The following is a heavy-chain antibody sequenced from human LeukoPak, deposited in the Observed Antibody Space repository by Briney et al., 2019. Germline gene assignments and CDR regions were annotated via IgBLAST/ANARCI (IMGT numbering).Heavy chain of an antibody. V-gene: IGHV4-34*01. CDR1: GGSFSGYY. J-gene: IGHJ4*02. CDR3: ASLYGDYDDY. CDR2: INHSGST. Sequence: PSETLSLTCAAYGGSFSGYYWSWIRQPPGKGLEWIGEINHSGSTNYNPSLKSRVTISVDTSKNQFSLKLSSVTAADTAVYYCASLYGDYDDYWGQGTLVTVSS. D-gene: IGHD4-17*01.